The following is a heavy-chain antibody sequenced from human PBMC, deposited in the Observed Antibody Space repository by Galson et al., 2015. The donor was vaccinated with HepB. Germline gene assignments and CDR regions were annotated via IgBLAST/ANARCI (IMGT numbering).Heavy chain of an antibody. Sequence: TLSLTCTVSGGSISSYYWSWIRQPAGKGLEWIGRIYTSGSTNYNPSLKSRVTMSVDTSKNQFSLKLSSVTAADTAVYYCARADFGEFYYDSSGSTSGYFDLWGRGTLVTVSS. CDR1: GGSISSYY. D-gene: IGHD3-22*01. CDR3: ARADFGEFYYDSSGSTSGYFDL. J-gene: IGHJ2*01. V-gene: IGHV4-4*07. CDR2: IYTSGST.